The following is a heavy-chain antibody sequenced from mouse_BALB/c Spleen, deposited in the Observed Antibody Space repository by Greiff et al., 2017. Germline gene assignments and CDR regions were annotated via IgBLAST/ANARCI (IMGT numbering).Heavy chain of an antibody. CDR2: IWSGGST. J-gene: IGHJ3*01. D-gene: IGHD2-1*01. CDR1: GFSLTSYG. Sequence: QVQLQQSGPSLVQPSQSLSITCTVSGFSLTSYGVHWVRQSPGKGLEWLGVIWSGGSTDYNAAFISRLSISKDNSKSQVFFKMNSLQANDTAIYYCASYGNFRFAYWGQGTLVTVSA. CDR3: ASYGNFRFAY. V-gene: IGHV2-2*02.